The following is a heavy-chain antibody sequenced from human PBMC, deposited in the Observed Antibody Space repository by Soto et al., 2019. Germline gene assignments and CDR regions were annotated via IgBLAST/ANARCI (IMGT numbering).Heavy chain of an antibody. J-gene: IGHJ4*02. Sequence: SETLSLTCIVSGGSISSKTHYWGWIRQPPGKGLEWIGSIFYSGSTYYKPSLKSRVNISVDTSKNQFSLKLSSVTAADTAVYYCATNRGYDFYYFDSWGQGALVTVSS. V-gene: IGHV4-39*01. D-gene: IGHD5-12*01. CDR3: ATNRGYDFYYFDS. CDR2: IFYSGST. CDR1: GGSISSKTHY.